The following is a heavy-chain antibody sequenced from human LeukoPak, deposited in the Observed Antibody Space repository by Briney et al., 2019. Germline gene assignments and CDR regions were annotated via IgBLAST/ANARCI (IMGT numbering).Heavy chain of an antibody. V-gene: IGHV3-9*01. Sequence: PGGSLRLSCAASGFTFDDYAMHWVRQAPGKGLEWVSGISWNSGSIGYADSVKGRFTISRDNAKNSLYLQMNSLRAEDTALYYCAKAPDSSGYYPFDYWGQGTLVTVSS. CDR3: AKAPDSSGYYPFDY. CDR2: ISWNSGSI. CDR1: GFTFDDYA. J-gene: IGHJ4*02. D-gene: IGHD3-22*01.